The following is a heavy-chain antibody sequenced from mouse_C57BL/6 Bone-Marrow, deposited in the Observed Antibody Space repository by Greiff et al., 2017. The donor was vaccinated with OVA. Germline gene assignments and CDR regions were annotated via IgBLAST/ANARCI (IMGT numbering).Heavy chain of an antibody. J-gene: IGHJ2*01. CDR2: IFPGSGST. Sequence: VQLQQSGPELVKPGASVKISCKASGYTFTDYYINWVKQRPGQGLEWIGWIFPGSGSTYYNEKFKGKATLTVDKSSSTAYMLLSSLTSEDSAVYFCARRGPTVVHYFDYWGQGTTLTVSS. CDR3: ARRGPTVVHYFDY. CDR1: GYTFTDYY. D-gene: IGHD1-1*01. V-gene: IGHV1-75*01.